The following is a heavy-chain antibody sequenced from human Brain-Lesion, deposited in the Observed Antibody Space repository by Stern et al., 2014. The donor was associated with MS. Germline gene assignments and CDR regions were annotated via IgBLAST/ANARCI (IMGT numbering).Heavy chain of an antibody. CDR2: IFNSGST. Sequence: VQLVESGPGLVKPSQTLSLSCTVSGGSISSGGYYWSWIRQPAGKGLEWIGRIFNSGSTSHNPPPKSRVTISIDTSKTQFSLRLTSMTAADTAVYYCARGRVVPGFQYYATDVWGQGTTVIVSS. CDR3: ARGRVVPGFQYYATDV. CDR1: GGSISSGGYY. J-gene: IGHJ6*02. D-gene: IGHD2-2*01. V-gene: IGHV4-61*02.